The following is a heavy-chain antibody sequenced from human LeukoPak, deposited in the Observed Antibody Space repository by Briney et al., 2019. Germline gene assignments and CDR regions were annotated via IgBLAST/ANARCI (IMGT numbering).Heavy chain of an antibody. D-gene: IGHD2-8*01. CDR2: INHSGSF. V-gene: IGHV4-34*01. CDR1: GGPFSGHY. Sequence: PSETPSLTCAVYGGPFSGHYWSWIRQAPGKGLEWIGEINHSGSFNYNPSLKSRLLILVDTSKNQFSLKLSSVTAADTAVYYCARVTYCTTTSCHPLGWFDPWGQGTLVTVSS. J-gene: IGHJ5*02. CDR3: ARVTYCTTTSCHPLGWFDP.